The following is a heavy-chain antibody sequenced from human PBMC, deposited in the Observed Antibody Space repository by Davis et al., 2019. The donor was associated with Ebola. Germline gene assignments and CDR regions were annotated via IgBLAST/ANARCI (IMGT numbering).Heavy chain of an antibody. CDR2: IIPVFGIP. CDR1: GGTFSSYG. CDR3: ARGHFYDSRGYFT. J-gene: IGHJ5*02. V-gene: IGHV1-69*13. D-gene: IGHD3-22*01. Sequence: SVKVSCKASGGTFSSYGISWVRQAPGQGLDWMGGIIPVFGIPKYAQKFQGRVTITADESTSTAYMELSSLRSEDTAVYYCARGHFYDSRGYFTWGQGTPVTVSS.